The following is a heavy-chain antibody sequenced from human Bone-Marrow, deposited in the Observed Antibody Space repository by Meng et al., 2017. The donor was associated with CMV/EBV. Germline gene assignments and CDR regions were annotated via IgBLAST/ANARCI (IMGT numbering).Heavy chain of an antibody. CDR2: IGSSSSYI. V-gene: IGHV3-21*01. D-gene: IGHD6-13*01. J-gene: IGHJ4*02. CDR3: ARVEVHSGGWYGGFDY. Sequence: GESLKISCAASGFTFSSYWMTWVRQAPGKGLEWVSFIGSSSSYIYSADSVKGRFTISRDNAKNSLYLQMNSLRAEDTAVYYCARVEVHSGGWYGGFDYWGQGTLVTVSS. CDR1: GFTFSSYW.